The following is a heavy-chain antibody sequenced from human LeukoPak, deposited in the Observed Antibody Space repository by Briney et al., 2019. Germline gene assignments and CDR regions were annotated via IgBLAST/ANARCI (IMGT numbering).Heavy chain of an antibody. D-gene: IGHD2-8*01. V-gene: IGHV1-8*03. CDR3: ARGGHCTNGVCPKVPYYYYYMDV. CDR2: INPNSGGT. Sequence: ASVKVSCKASGGTFSSYAISWVRQAPGQGLEWMGWINPNSGGTNYAQKFQGRVTITRNTSISTAYMELSSLRSEDTAVYYCARGGHCTNGVCPKVPYYYYYMDVWGKGTTVTVSS. CDR1: GGTFSSYA. J-gene: IGHJ6*03.